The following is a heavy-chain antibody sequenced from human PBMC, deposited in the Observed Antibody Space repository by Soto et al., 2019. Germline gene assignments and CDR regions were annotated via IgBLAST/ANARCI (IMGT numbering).Heavy chain of an antibody. CDR3: ARKTSNWFDP. Sequence: GGSLRLSCAASRFTFSSYDMHWVRQAPAKGLEWVALIWYDGSNKYYADSVEGRFTISRDNSKNMLYLQMNSLRAEDTAVYYCARKTSNWFDPWGQGTLVTVSS. V-gene: IGHV3-33*01. J-gene: IGHJ5*02. CDR2: IWYDGSNK. CDR1: RFTFSSYD.